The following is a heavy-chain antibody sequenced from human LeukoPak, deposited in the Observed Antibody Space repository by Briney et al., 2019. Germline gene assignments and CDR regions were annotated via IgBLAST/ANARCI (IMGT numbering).Heavy chain of an antibody. CDR3: AKIDSSGWYNKAAFDY. J-gene: IGHJ4*02. V-gene: IGHV3-30*02. CDR1: GFTFSSYG. Sequence: PGGSLRLSCAASGFTFSSYGMHWVRQAPGKGLEWVAFIRYDGSNKYYADSVKGRFTISRDNSKNTLYLQMNSLRAEDTAVYYCAKIDSSGWYNKAAFDYCGQGTLVTVSS. D-gene: IGHD6-19*01. CDR2: IRYDGSNK.